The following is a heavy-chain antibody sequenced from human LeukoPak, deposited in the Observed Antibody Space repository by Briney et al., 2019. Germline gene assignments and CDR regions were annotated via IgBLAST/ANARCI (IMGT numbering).Heavy chain of an antibody. CDR1: GDSISSSGYY. V-gene: IGHV4-39*07. D-gene: IGHD2-15*01. J-gene: IGHJ4*02. CDR3: ARRYCSGGTCYGTYYFDS. CDR2: LYYSGST. Sequence: SETLSLTCTVSGDSISSSGYYWGWIRQPPGKGLEWIASLYYSGSTYYNPSLKSRVTVSLDTSKSHFSLKLTSVTAADTAVYYCARRYCSGGTCYGTYYFDSWGQGILVTVSS.